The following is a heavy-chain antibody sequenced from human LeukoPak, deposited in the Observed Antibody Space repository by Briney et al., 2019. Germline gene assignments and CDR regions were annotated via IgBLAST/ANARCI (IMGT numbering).Heavy chain of an antibody. Sequence: SGGSLKLSCAASGFTFSSYAMSWVRQAPGKGLEWVSAISGSGGSTYYADSVKGRFTISGDNSKNTLYLQMNSLRAEDTAVYYCAKDGRSLGYCSSTSCYFDYWGQGTLVTVSS. V-gene: IGHV3-23*01. J-gene: IGHJ4*02. CDR3: AKDGRSLGYCSSTSCYFDY. CDR2: ISGSGGST. D-gene: IGHD2-2*01. CDR1: GFTFSSYA.